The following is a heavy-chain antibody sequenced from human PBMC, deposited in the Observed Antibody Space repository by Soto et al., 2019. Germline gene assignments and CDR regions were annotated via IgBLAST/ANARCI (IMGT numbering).Heavy chain of an antibody. CDR2: ISYDGSNK. CDR1: GFTFSSYG. J-gene: IGHJ4*02. V-gene: IGHV3-30*18. CDR3: AKDGAGYCSGGSCYSLFDY. D-gene: IGHD2-15*01. Sequence: QVQLVESGGGVVQPGRSLRLSCAASGFTFSSYGMHWVRQAPGKGLEWVAVISYDGSNKYYADSVKGRFTISRDNSKNTLYLQMNSLRAEDTAEYYCAKDGAGYCSGGSCYSLFDYWGQGTLVTVSS.